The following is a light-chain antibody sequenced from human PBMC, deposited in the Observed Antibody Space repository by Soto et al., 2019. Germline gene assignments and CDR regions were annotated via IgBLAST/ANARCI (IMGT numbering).Light chain of an antibody. V-gene: IGKV3-20*01. CDR2: GAS. J-gene: IGKJ1*01. CDR1: QSVSSSY. Sequence: EMVLTQSPGTLSLSPGERATLSSRASQSVSSSYLAWYQQKPGQAPRLLIYGASSRATGIPDRFSGSGSGTDLTLTISRLEPEDFAVYYCQQYGSSPETFGQGTKVEIK. CDR3: QQYGSSPET.